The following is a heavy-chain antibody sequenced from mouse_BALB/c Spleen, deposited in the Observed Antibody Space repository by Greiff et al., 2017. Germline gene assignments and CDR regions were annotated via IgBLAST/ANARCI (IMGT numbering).Heavy chain of an antibody. D-gene: IGHD2-4*01. J-gene: IGHJ2*01. Sequence: EVKLMESGGGLVQPGGSRKLSCAASGFTFSSFGMHWVRQAPEKGLEWVAYISSGSSTIYYADTVKGRFTISRDNPKNTLFLQMTSLRSEDTAMYYCARGGYDYDPYYFDYWGQGTTLTVSS. CDR2: ISSGSSTI. V-gene: IGHV5-17*02. CDR3: ARGGYDYDPYYFDY. CDR1: GFTFSSFG.